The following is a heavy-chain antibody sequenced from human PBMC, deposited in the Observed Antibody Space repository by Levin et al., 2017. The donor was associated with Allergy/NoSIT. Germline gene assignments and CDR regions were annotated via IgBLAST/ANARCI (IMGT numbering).Heavy chain of an antibody. CDR1: GGSISSSSYY. CDR2: FYYGGST. D-gene: IGHD5-18*01. Sequence: GSLRLSCTVSGGSISSSSYYWGWIRQPPGKGLEWIGSFYYGGSTYYNPSLKSRLTISVDTSKNQFSLRLSSVTAADTAVYYCAARSHTSVFTDYWGQGTLVTVSS. V-gene: IGHV4-39*01. CDR3: AARSHTSVFTDY. J-gene: IGHJ4*02.